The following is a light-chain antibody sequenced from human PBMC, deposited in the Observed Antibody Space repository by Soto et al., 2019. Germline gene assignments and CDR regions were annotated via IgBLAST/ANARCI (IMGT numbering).Light chain of an antibody. V-gene: IGKV3-15*01. Sequence: EIVMTQSPATLSLSPGERATLSCRASQSVSSNLAWYQQKPGQAPRLLIYGASTRATGIPVRFSGSGSGTEFALTVSNLQSEDFAVYYCQQYNNWPPRTFGQGTRLEIK. J-gene: IGKJ5*01. CDR2: GAS. CDR1: QSVSSN. CDR3: QQYNNWPPRT.